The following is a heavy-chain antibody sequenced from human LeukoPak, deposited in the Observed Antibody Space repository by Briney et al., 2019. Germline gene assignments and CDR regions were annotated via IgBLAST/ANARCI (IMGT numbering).Heavy chain of an antibody. CDR2: VYSTGST. V-gene: IGHV4-59*12. J-gene: IGHJ4*02. Sequence: SETLSLTCNVSGGSISNNYWTWIRQPPGKGLEWIGYVYSTGSTNYNPSLKSRVTISVDTSKNQFSLKLSSVTAADTAVYYYASMYSSDPFAYWGQGTLVTVSS. CDR1: GGSISNNY. CDR3: ASMYSSDPFAY. D-gene: IGHD6-19*01.